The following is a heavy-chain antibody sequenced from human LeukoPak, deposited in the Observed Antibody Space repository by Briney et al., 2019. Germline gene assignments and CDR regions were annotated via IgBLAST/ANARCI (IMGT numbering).Heavy chain of an antibody. V-gene: IGHV1-69*13. J-gene: IGHJ4*02. CDR1: GGTFSSYA. D-gene: IGHD3-9*01. CDR3: ASWGGDFDWLYFDY. CDR2: IIPIFGTA. Sequence: VASVKVSCKASGGTFSSYAISWVRQAPGQGLEWMGGIIPIFGTANYAQKFQGRVTISADESTSTAYVELSSLRSEDTALYYCASWGGDFDWLYFDYWGQGTLVTVSS.